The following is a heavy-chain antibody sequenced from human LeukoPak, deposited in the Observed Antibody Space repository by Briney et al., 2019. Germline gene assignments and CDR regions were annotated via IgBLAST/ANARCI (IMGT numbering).Heavy chain of an antibody. CDR2: ISSSGSTI. CDR1: GFTFSSYE. V-gene: IGHV3-48*03. Sequence: AGGSLRLSCAASGFTFSSYEMNWVRQAPGKGLEWVSYISSSGSTIYYADSVKGRFTISRDNAKNSLYLQMNSLRAEDTAVYYCARGAAAAATTEFYPFDYWGQGTLVTVSS. J-gene: IGHJ4*02. D-gene: IGHD6-13*01. CDR3: ARGAAAAATTEFYPFDY.